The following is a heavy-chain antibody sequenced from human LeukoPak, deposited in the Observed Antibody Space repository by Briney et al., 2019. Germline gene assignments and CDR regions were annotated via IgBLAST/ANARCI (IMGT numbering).Heavy chain of an antibody. D-gene: IGHD5-18*01. CDR2: IYHSGST. Sequence: PSETLSLTCTVSGGSISSGGYCWSWIRQPPGKGLEWIGYIYHSGSTYYNPSLKSRVTISVDRSKNQFSLKLSSVTAADTAVYYCARERIQLWPGDYWGQGTLVTVSS. CDR3: ARERIQLWPGDY. CDR1: GGSISSGGYC. V-gene: IGHV4-30-2*01. J-gene: IGHJ4*02.